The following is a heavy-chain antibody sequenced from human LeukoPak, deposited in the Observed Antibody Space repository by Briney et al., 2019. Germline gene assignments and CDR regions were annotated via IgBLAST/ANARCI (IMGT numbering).Heavy chain of an antibody. Sequence: ASVTVSCKASGYTFTSYGISWVRQAPGQGLEWMGWISAYNGNTNYAQKLQGRVTMTTDTSTSTAYMELRSLRSDDTAVYYCARVLRGGNSGPNDNWGQGTLVTVSS. CDR3: ARVLRGGNSGPNDN. V-gene: IGHV1-18*01. D-gene: IGHD4-23*01. J-gene: IGHJ4*02. CDR2: ISAYNGNT. CDR1: GYTFTSYG.